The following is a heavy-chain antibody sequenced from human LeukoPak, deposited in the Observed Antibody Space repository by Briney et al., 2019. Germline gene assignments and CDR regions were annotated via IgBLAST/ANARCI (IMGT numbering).Heavy chain of an antibody. J-gene: IGHJ4*02. Sequence: GASVKVSCKASGYTFANYDINWVRQATGQGLEWIGWVNPNSGNTGFAQKFQGRVNMTRDTSISTAYLELSGLRSEDTALYYCVRCPQHTTILDSWGQGTLVVVSS. D-gene: IGHD2-21*02. CDR2: VNPNSGNT. V-gene: IGHV1-8*02. CDR1: GYTFANYD. CDR3: VRCPQHTTILDS.